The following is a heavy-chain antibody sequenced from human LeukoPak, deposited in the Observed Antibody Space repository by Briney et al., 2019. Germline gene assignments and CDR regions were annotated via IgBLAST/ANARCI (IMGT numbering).Heavy chain of an antibody. CDR1: GYTFTSYG. J-gene: IGHJ4*02. V-gene: IGHV1-18*01. CDR3: ARDSPAKEYQLPWDY. D-gene: IGHD2-2*01. CDR2: ISAYNGNT. Sequence: ASVKVSCKASGYTFTSYGISWVRQAPGQGLEWMGWISAYNGNTNYAQKLQGRVTMTTDTSTSTAYMELRSLRSDDTAVYYCARDSPAKEYQLPWDYWGREPWSPSPQ.